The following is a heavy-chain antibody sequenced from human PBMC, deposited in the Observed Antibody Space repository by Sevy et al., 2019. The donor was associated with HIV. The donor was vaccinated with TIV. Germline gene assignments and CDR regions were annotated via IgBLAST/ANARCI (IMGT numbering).Heavy chain of an antibody. CDR2: IYYSGST. CDR1: GGSISSSSYY. J-gene: IGHJ4*02. Sequence: SETLSLTCTVSGGSISSSSYYWGWIRQPPGKGLEWIGSIYYSGSTYYNPSLKSRVTISVDTSKNQFSLKLGSVTAAVTAVYYCARRNDYYDSSGYYPLRYFDYWGQGTLVTVSS. CDR3: ARRNDYYDSSGYYPLRYFDY. D-gene: IGHD3-22*01. V-gene: IGHV4-39*01.